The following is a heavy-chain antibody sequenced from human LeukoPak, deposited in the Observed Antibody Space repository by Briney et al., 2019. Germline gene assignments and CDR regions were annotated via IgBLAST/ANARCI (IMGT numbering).Heavy chain of an antibody. J-gene: IGHJ5*02. CDR1: GGSISSYY. CDR2: IYYSGST. CDR3: ARDNRWSGYSYDP. V-gene: IGHV4-59*01. D-gene: IGHD3-3*01. Sequence: PSETLSLTCTVSGGSISSYYWSWIRQPPGKGLEWIGYIYYSGSTNYNPSLKSRVTISVDTSKNQFSLKLSSVTAADTAVYYCARDNRWSGYSYDPWGQGTLVTVSS.